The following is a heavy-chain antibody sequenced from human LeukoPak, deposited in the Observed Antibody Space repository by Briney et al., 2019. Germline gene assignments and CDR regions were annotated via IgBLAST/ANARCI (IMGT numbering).Heavy chain of an antibody. CDR1: GFTFSSYG. J-gene: IGHJ6*03. V-gene: IGHV3-23*01. CDR2: ISGSGGST. Sequence: GGSLTLACAASGFTFSSYGMSWVRQAPGKGLEWVSAISGSGGSTYYADSVKGLFTISRDNSENTLYLQMNSLRAEDTAVYYCARALDYYYYYMDVWGKGTTVTVSS. CDR3: ARALDYYYYYMDV.